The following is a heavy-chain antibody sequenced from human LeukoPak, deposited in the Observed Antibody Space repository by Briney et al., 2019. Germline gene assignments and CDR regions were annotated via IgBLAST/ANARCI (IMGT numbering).Heavy chain of an antibody. CDR2: INSDGSST. Sequence: GGSLRLSCAASGFTFSNYWMHWFRQAPGKGLVWVSHINSDGSSTTYADSVKGRFTISRDNSKNTLYLQVNSLRAEDTGVYYCAKEPPYCGGDCYFLLDYWGQGTLVTVSS. CDR1: GFTFSNYW. J-gene: IGHJ4*02. V-gene: IGHV3-74*01. CDR3: AKEPPYCGGDCYFLLDY. D-gene: IGHD2-21*02.